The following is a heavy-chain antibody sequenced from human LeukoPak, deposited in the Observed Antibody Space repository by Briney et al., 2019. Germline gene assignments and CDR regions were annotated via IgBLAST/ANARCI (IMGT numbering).Heavy chain of an antibody. CDR2: ISSSSSYI. CDR1: VFTLSSYS. CDR3: ARGPGPGGP. Sequence: PGRTLRLSCAASVFTLSSYSMNWVPQAPRKGLEWVSSISSSSSYIYYADSVKGRFTISRDNAKNSLYLQMNRLRAEHTAVYYCARGPGPGGPWGQRTLVTVSS. D-gene: IGHD1-26*01. V-gene: IGHV3-21*01. J-gene: IGHJ5*02.